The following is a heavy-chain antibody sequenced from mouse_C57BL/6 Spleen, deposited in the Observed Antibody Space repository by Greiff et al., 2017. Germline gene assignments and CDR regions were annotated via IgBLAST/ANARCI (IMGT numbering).Heavy chain of an antibody. CDR3: ASTTTVVATDYAMDY. V-gene: IGHV1-22*01. CDR1: GYTFTDYN. CDR2: INPNNGGT. J-gene: IGHJ4*01. Sequence: VQLQQSGPELVKPGASVKMSCKASGYTFTDYNMHWVKQSHGKSLEWIGYINPNNGGTSYNQKFKGKATLTVNKSSSTAYMELRSLTSEDSAVYYCASTTTVVATDYAMDYWGQGTSVTVSS. D-gene: IGHD1-1*01.